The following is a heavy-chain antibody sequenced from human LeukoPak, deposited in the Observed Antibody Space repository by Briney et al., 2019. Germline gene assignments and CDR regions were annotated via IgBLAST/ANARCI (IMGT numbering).Heavy chain of an antibody. CDR3: ARDYALGADCSGGSCYPTNWFDP. J-gene: IGHJ5*02. V-gene: IGHV1-2*02. D-gene: IGHD2-15*01. CDR2: INPNSGGT. CDR1: GYTFTSYD. Sequence: GASVKVSCKASGYTFTSYDINWVRQATGQGLEWMGWINPNSGGTNYAQKFQGRVTMTRDTSISTAYMELSRLRSDDMAVYYCARDYALGADCSGGSCYPTNWFDPWGQGTLVTVSS.